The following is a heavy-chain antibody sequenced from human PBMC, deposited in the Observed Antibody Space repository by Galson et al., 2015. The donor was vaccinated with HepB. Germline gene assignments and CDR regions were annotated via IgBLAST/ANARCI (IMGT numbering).Heavy chain of an antibody. J-gene: IGHJ6*02. D-gene: IGHD5-18*01. V-gene: IGHV1-46*01. CDR2: INPSGGST. Sequence: SVKVSCKASGYTFTSYYMHWVRQAPGQGLEWMGIINPSGGSTSYAQKFQGRVTMTRDTSTSTVYMELSSLRSEDTAVYYCARDSPIQLWFSVNGMDVWGQGTTVTVSS. CDR3: ARDSPIQLWFSVNGMDV. CDR1: GYTFTSYY.